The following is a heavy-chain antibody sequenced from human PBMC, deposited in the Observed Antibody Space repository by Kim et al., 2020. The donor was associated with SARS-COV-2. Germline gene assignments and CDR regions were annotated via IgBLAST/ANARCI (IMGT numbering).Heavy chain of an antibody. CDR2: IDYSGST. V-gene: IGHV4-30-4*01. Sequence: SETLSLTCTVSGGSISSGDYYWSWIRQPPGKGLEWIGYIDYSGSTYYNPSLNSRVTILLDTSKNQFSLNLNSVTAADTAVYYCARVPPAGAGTCYYHYG. CDR1: GGSISSGDYY. CDR3: ARVPPAGAGTCYYHYG. J-gene: IGHJ6*01. D-gene: IGHD6-19*01.